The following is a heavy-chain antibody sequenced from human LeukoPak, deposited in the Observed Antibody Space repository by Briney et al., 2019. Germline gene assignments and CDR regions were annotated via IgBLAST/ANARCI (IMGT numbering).Heavy chain of an antibody. J-gene: IGHJ4*02. Sequence: PGGSLRPSCAASGFTFRSYGMHCGRQAPVNELVWVSRIGTDGSVTNYADSVRGRFAISRDNAKTTVFLQMNSVSSEDTAVYCCANGNTGFFDYWGQGILVTVSS. CDR1: GFTFRSYG. D-gene: IGHD1-7*01. V-gene: IGHV3-74*01. CDR3: ANGNTGFFDY. CDR2: IGTDGSVT.